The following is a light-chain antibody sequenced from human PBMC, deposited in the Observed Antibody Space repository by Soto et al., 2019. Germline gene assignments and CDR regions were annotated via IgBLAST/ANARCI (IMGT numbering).Light chain of an antibody. J-gene: IGKJ1*01. CDR1: QSISNY. CDR2: DVS. V-gene: IGKV3-11*01. CDR3: QQRSNWPRT. Sequence: IVLTHSPATLSFSQSKRSTLFSRASQSISNYLIWYQQKPGQAPRLLIYDVSNRAAGIPARFSGSGSGTEFTLTISSLEPEDFAVYYCQQRSNWPRTSGQGTKVDI.